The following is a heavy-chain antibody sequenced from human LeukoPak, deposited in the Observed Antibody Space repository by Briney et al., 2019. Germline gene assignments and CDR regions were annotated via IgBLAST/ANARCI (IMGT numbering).Heavy chain of an antibody. V-gene: IGHV2-5*02. D-gene: IGHD3-9*01. J-gene: IGHJ4*01. CDR2: IIWDDYK. Sequence: SGPTLVNPTQTLTQTCTFSGFSLSTSGVGVGWIRQPPGKALECLALIIWDDYKRYTPSLQSRLAIPKVTSTNQVHLTMTNMAPVDTATYFWIHTGWHDIRVPDNWGHGTLFTVSS. CDR1: GFSLSTSGVG. CDR3: IHTGWHDIRVPDN.